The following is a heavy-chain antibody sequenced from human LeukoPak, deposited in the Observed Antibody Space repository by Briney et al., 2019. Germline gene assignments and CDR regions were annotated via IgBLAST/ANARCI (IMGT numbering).Heavy chain of an antibody. CDR3: ARASITMVRGVINNYYYGMDV. V-gene: IGHV1-18*01. Sequence: GASVKVSCKASGYTFTSYGISWVRQAPGQGLEWMGWISAYNGNTNYAQKLQGRVTMTTDTSTSTAYMELRSLRSDDTAVYYCARASITMVRGVINNYYYGMDVWGQGTTVTVSS. J-gene: IGHJ6*02. CDR2: ISAYNGNT. D-gene: IGHD3-10*01. CDR1: GYTFTSYG.